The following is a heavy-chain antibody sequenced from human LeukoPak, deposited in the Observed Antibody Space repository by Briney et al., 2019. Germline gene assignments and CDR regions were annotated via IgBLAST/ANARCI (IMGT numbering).Heavy chain of an antibody. J-gene: IGHJ4*02. CDR1: GLTVGSNY. CDR3: ARVGGYSSSWPPSFDT. Sequence: PGGSLRLSCAASGLTVGSNYMTWVRQAQGKGLEWVSVIYTGGSTYHADSVKGRFTISRDNSKNTLFLQMNSVRAEDTAVYYCARVGGYSSSWPPSFDTWGQGTLVTVSS. CDR2: IYTGGST. V-gene: IGHV3-53*01. D-gene: IGHD6-13*01.